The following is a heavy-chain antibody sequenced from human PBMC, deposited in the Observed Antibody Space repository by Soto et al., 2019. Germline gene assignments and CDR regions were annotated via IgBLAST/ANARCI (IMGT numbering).Heavy chain of an antibody. CDR1: GGSISSGGYS. CDR3: ARATKEYGDYHGNWFYP. CDR2: IYPSGRT. V-gene: IGHV4-30-2*01. D-gene: IGHD4-17*01. Sequence: QLQLQESGSGLVKPSQTLSLTCAVSGGSISSGGYSWSWIRQPPVKGLEWIGYIYPSGRTYYNPSLKSLLTISVDRSKNQFSLKLSSVTAADTAVYYCARATKEYGDYHGNWFYPCGQGTLVTASS. J-gene: IGHJ5*02.